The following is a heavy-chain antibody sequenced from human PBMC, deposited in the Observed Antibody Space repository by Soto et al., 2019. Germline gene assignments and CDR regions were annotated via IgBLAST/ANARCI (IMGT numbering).Heavy chain of an antibody. CDR3: ARGRMSYGSPMWAFDI. CDR2: INHSGST. D-gene: IGHD3-16*02. Sequence: PSETLSLTCTVSGGSFSGYYWSWIRQPPGKGLEWIGEINHSGSTNYNPSLKSRVTISVDTSKNQFSLKLSSVTAADTAVYYCARGRMSYGSPMWAFDIWGQGTMVTVS. J-gene: IGHJ3*02. V-gene: IGHV4-34*01. CDR1: GGSFSGYY.